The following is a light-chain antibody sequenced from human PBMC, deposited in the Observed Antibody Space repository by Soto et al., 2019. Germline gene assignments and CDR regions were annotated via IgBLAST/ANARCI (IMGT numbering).Light chain of an antibody. CDR2: GAS. CDR1: QSISSTQ. CDR3: QQYNNWPFS. V-gene: IGKV3-20*01. Sequence: EIVLTQSPDTLSLFPGERATLSCRASQSISSTQLVWYQQKPGQAPTLLIFGASSRATGIPDRFSGSGSGTDFTLTISGLQSEDSAVYFCQQYNNWPFSFGQGTRLEIK. J-gene: IGKJ5*01.